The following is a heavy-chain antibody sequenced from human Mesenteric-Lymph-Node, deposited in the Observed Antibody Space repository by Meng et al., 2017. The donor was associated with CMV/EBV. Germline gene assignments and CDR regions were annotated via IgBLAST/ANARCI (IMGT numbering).Heavy chain of an antibody. V-gene: IGHV3-7*03. CDR1: GFTFSTYW. Sequence: GESLKISCTASGFTFSTYWMSWVRQAPGKGLEWVANVKPDGTEEYYVDSVKGRFTISRDNSKDTLYLQMNSLRDEDTAVYYCAKVFAAPYRGRKSLAHYYYAMDVWGLGTTVTVSS. J-gene: IGHJ6*02. CDR2: VKPDGTEE. CDR3: AKVFAAPYRGRKSLAHYYYAMDV. D-gene: IGHD1-26*01.